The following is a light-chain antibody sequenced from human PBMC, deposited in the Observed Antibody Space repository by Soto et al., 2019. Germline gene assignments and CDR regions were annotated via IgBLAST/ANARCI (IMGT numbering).Light chain of an antibody. CDR1: QSIRNY. Sequence: DIQMTQSPSSLSASVGDRLTITCRASQSIRNYLSWYQQKAGKAPKLLIYAASSLQSGVPSRFSGSGSGTDFTLTISSLQPEDFAAYYCQQSYSTPLTFGGGTKVDIK. CDR3: QQSYSTPLT. J-gene: IGKJ4*01. V-gene: IGKV1-39*01. CDR2: AAS.